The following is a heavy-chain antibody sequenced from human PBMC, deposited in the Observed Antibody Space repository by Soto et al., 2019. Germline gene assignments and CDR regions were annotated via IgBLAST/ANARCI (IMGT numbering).Heavy chain of an antibody. Sequence: SVKVSCKASGGTFSSYAISWVRQAPGQGLEWMGGIIPIFGTANYAQKFQGRVTITADESTSTAYMELSSLRSEDTAVYYCARAGSDYYDSSGYSTPYGMDVWGQGTTVTVSS. CDR2: IIPIFGTA. J-gene: IGHJ6*02. CDR3: ARAGSDYYDSSGYSTPYGMDV. V-gene: IGHV1-69*13. CDR1: GGTFSSYA. D-gene: IGHD3-22*01.